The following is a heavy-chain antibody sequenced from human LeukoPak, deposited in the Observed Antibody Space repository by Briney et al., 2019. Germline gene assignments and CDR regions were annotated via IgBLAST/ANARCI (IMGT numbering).Heavy chain of an antibody. D-gene: IGHD2-2*01. Sequence: GGSLRLSCAASGFTFSSYWMSWVRQAPGKGLEWVANIKQDGSEKYYVDPVKGRFTISRDNAKNSLYLQMNSLRAEDTAVYYCARDSVVVVPAAVEYFQHWGQGTLVTVSS. V-gene: IGHV3-7*01. CDR3: ARDSVVVVPAAVEYFQH. CDR2: IKQDGSEK. CDR1: GFTFSSYW. J-gene: IGHJ1*01.